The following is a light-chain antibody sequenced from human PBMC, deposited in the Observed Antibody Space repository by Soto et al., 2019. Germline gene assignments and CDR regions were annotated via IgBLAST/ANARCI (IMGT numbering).Light chain of an antibody. CDR3: QHNGSSPAWP. CDR1: QTVTNNH. V-gene: IGKV3-20*01. Sequence: EIVLTQSPDTLSLSPGGRATLSCRARQTVTNNHLAWYQQKPGQAPRLLIYNVSRRATGIPDRFSGSGSGKHFTLPISRLETDAFAVYYYQHNGSSPAWPLGFGTRVQIK. CDR2: NVS. J-gene: IGKJ1*01.